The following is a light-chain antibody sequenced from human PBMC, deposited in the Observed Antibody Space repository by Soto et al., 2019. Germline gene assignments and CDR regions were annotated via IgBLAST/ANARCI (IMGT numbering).Light chain of an antibody. CDR2: ATS. Sequence: DIQMTQLTYSQSASVGDRVNITCRASQNISSYLNWYQQKPGKAPKLLIYATSSLQSGVPSRFSGSGSGTDFTLTISSLQPEDFATYYCQQSYSTPRTFGQGTKVDIK. J-gene: IGKJ1*01. V-gene: IGKV1-39*01. CDR1: QNISSY. CDR3: QQSYSTPRT.